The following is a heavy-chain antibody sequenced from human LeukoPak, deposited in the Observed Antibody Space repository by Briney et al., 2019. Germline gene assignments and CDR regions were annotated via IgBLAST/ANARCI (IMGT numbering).Heavy chain of an antibody. CDR3: ARWPIAACPGRHPYFDY. Sequence: SETLSLTCAVSGGSISSSSYYWGWIRQPPGKGLEWIGSIYYSGSTYYNPSLKSRVTISVDTSKNQFSLKLSSVTAADTAVYYCARWPIAACPGRHPYFDYWGQGTLVTVSS. D-gene: IGHD6-6*01. J-gene: IGHJ4*02. V-gene: IGHV4-39*01. CDR1: GGSISSSSYY. CDR2: IYYSGST.